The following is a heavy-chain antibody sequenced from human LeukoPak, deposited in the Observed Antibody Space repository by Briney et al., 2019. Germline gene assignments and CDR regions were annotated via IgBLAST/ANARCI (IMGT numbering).Heavy chain of an antibody. CDR3: ARDIALDYYDSSTRWFDP. CDR1: GFTFSSYW. V-gene: IGHV3-74*01. D-gene: IGHD3-22*01. Sequence: GGSLRLSCAASGFTFSSYWMLWVRQAPGKGLVWVSRINSDGTSTSYADSVKGRFTISRDNAKNSLYLQMNSLRAEDTAVYYCARDIALDYYDSSTRWFDPWGQGTLVTVSS. J-gene: IGHJ5*02. CDR2: INSDGTST.